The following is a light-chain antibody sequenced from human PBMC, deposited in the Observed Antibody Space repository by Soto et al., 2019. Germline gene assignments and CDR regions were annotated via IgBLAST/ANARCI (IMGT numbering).Light chain of an antibody. CDR2: STS. V-gene: IGLV7-43*01. Sequence: QAVVTQEPSLTVSRGGTVTLTCASSAGAVTSDYYANRLQQKPGQAPRALIYSTSKKHSWTPARFSGSLLGGKAALTLSAVQPEDEADYYCLLYYGGAQVLFGGGTKLTVL. CDR3: LLYYGGAQVL. CDR1: AGAVTSDYY. J-gene: IGLJ2*01.